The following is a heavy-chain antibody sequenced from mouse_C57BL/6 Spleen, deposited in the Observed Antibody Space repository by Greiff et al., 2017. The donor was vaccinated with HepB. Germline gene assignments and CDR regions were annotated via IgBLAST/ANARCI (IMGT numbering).Heavy chain of an antibody. J-gene: IGHJ4*01. D-gene: IGHD1-2*01. CDR1: GFTFSDYG. CDR2: ISSGSSTI. CDR3: ARFTTAGAMDY. V-gene: IGHV5-17*01. Sequence: DVKLVESGGGLVKPGGSLKLSCAASGFTFSDYGMHWVRQAPEKGLEWVAYISSGSSTIYYADTVKGRFTISRDNAKNTLFLQMTSLRSEDTAMYYCARFTTAGAMDYWGQGTSVTVSS.